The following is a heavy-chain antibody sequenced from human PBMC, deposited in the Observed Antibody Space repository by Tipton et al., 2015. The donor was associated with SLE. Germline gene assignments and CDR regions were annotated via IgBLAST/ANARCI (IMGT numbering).Heavy chain of an antibody. CDR3: ARDPLWFEEYDDAFDI. Sequence: SLRLSCAASGFTFSSYAMHWVRQAPGKGLEWVAVISYDGSNKYYADSVKGRFTISRDNSKNTLYLQMNSLRAEDTAVYYCARDPLWFEEYDDAFDIWGQGTMVTVSS. CDR1: GFTFSSYA. CDR2: ISYDGSNK. D-gene: IGHD3-10*01. V-gene: IGHV3-30*04. J-gene: IGHJ3*02.